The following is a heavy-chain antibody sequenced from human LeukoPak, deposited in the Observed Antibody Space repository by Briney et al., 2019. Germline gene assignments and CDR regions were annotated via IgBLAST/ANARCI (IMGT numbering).Heavy chain of an antibody. CDR1: GFNLRTYW. V-gene: IGHV3-74*01. CDR3: ARDPGYYYYGMDV. J-gene: IGHJ6*02. CDR2: INGEGSRI. Sequence: GGSLRLSRAVTGFNLRTYWIHWVRHSPGRGLEWVARINGEGSRISYADSVRGRFTISRDNAKNTAYLQMNSLRAEDTALYYCARDPGYYYYGMDVWGQGTTVVVSS.